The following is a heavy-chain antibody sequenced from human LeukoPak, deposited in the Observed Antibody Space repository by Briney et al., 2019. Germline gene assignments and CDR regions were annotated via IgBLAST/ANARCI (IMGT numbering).Heavy chain of an antibody. CDR3: ARGFADCSGGSCRYYFDY. J-gene: IGHJ4*02. CDR2: INAGNGNT. D-gene: IGHD2-15*01. V-gene: IGHV1-3*03. Sequence: ASVKVSCKASGGTFSSYAISWVRQAPGQRLEWMGWINAGNGNTKYSQEFQGRVTITRDTSASTAYMELSSLRSEDMAVYYCARGFADCSGGSCRYYFDYWGQGTLVTVSS. CDR1: GGTFSSYA.